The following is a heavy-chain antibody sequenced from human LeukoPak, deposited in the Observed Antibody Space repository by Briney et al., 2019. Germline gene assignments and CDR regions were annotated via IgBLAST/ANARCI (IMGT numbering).Heavy chain of an antibody. CDR2: IDPSDSYT. J-gene: IGHJ4*02. D-gene: IGHD6-19*01. CDR1: GDCFTSNC. Sequence: GESLMILCYAAGDCFTSNCFSWLRQMPGKGLEWMGRIDPSDSYTNYSPSFQGHVTISADKSISTAYLQWSSLKASDTAMYYCARLGIAVAATNDIDYWGQGTLVTVSS. V-gene: IGHV5-10-1*01. CDR3: ARLGIAVAATNDIDY.